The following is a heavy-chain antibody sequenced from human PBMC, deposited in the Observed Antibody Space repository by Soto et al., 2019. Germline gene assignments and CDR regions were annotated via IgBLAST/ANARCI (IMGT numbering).Heavy chain of an antibody. CDR1: GFTFSSYA. Sequence: GGSLRLSCAASGFTFSSYAMSWVRQAPGKGLEWVSAISGSGGSTYYADSVKGRFTISRDNSKNTLYLQMNSLRAEDTAVYYCAKSGTYAGIEALYFDYWGQGTLVTVSS. CDR2: ISGSGGST. D-gene: IGHD6-6*01. V-gene: IGHV3-23*01. CDR3: AKSGTYAGIEALYFDY. J-gene: IGHJ4*02.